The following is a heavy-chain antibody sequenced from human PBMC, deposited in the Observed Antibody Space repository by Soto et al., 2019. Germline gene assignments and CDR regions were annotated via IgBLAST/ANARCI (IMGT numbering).Heavy chain of an antibody. CDR2: IIPILGIA. V-gene: IGHV1-69*08. D-gene: IGHD3-9*01. Sequence: QVQLVQSGAEVKKPGSSVKVSCKASGGTFSSYTISWVRQAPGQGLEWMGRIIPILGIANYAQKFQGRVTITADKSTSXAXXELSSLRSEDTAVYYCARDRLRYFDWLNHYYGMDVWGQGTTVTVSS. CDR1: GGTFSSYT. CDR3: ARDRLRYFDWLNHYYGMDV. J-gene: IGHJ6*02.